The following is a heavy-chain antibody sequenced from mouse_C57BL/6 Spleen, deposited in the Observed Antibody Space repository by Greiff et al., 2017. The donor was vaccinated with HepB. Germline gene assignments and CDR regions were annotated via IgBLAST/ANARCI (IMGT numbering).Heavy chain of an antibody. CDR3: ARAYYGYDGY. V-gene: IGHV1-82*01. D-gene: IGHD2-9*01. CDR2: IYPGDGDT. CDR1: GYAFSSSW. J-gene: IGHJ2*01. Sequence: VKLQQSGPELVKPGASVKISCKASGYAFSSSWMNWVKQRPGKGLEWIGRIYPGDGDTNYNGKFKGKATLTADKSSSTAYMQLSSLTSEDSAVYFCARAYYGYDGYWGQGTTLTVSS.